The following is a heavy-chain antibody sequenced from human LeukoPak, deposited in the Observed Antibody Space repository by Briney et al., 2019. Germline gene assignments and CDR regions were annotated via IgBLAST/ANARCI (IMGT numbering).Heavy chain of an antibody. D-gene: IGHD3-10*01. J-gene: IGHJ4*02. CDR1: GGSIRSSSYY. Sequence: PSETLSLTCTVSGGSIRSSSYYWGWIRQPPGKGLEWIGSIYYSGSTYYNASLKSRVTISVDTSKNQFSLKLSSVTAADTAVYYCARGTRERPPSMVRGEWGQGTLVTVSS. V-gene: IGHV4-39*07. CDR3: ARGTRERPPSMVRGE. CDR2: IYYSGST.